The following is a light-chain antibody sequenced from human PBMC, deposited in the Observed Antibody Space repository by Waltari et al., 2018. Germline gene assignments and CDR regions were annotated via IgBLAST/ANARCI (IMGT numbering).Light chain of an antibody. V-gene: IGKV4-1*01. Sequence: EIVMTLSPDSLAVSPRERATINCNSSLSLLYSSNNKYYLAWYRQKPGHPPKLHIYLASTRESGVPDRFSGSGSETDFTHTISSLQAEDVAVYYCQPYYNIPCTCSQGTKLEIK. CDR1: LSLLYSSNNKYY. CDR2: LAS. CDR3: QPYYNIPCT. J-gene: IGKJ2*02.